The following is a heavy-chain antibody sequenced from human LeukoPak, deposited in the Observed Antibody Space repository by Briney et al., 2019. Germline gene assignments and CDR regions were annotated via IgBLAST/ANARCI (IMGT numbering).Heavy chain of an antibody. CDR1: GFTFSSYA. Sequence: GGSLRLSCAASGFTFSSYAMHWVRQAPGKGLEWVAVISYDGSNKYYADSVKGRFTISRDNSKNTLYLQMNSLRAEDTAVYYCARERFPLHSGSYRYWGQGTLVTVSS. V-gene: IGHV3-30-3*01. CDR2: ISYDGSNK. J-gene: IGHJ4*02. CDR3: ARERFPLHSGSYRY. D-gene: IGHD1-26*01.